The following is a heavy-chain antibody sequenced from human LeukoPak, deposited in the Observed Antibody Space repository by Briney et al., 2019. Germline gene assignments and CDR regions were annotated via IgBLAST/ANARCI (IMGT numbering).Heavy chain of an antibody. CDR2: IYSDGNT. CDR1: GFTVSSIY. J-gene: IGHJ5*02. D-gene: IGHD6-13*01. V-gene: IGHV3-53*01. CDR3: AGDTHSSSWYDH. Sequence: PGGSLRLSCAVSGFTVSSIYMSWVRQAPGKGLEWVSSIYSDGNTYYADSVKGRFTISRDSSRNTLYLQMNSLRVEDPAVYYCAGDTHSSSWYDHWGQGTLVTVSS.